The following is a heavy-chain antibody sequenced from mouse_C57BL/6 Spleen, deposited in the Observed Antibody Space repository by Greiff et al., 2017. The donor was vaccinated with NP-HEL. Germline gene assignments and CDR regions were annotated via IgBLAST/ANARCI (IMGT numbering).Heavy chain of an antibody. J-gene: IGHJ4*01. Sequence: EVQLQQSGPELVKPGASVKMSCKASGYTFTDYNMHWVKQSHGKSLEWIGYINPNNGGTSYNQKFKGKATLTVNKSSSTAYMELRSLTSEDSAVYYCALVYYDYDVNYAMDYWGQGTSVTVSS. V-gene: IGHV1-22*01. D-gene: IGHD2-4*01. CDR1: GYTFTDYN. CDR3: ALVYYDYDVNYAMDY. CDR2: INPNNGGT.